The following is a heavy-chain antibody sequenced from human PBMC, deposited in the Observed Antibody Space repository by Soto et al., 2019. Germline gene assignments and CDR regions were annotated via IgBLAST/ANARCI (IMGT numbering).Heavy chain of an antibody. CDR2: IYYSGST. J-gene: IGHJ4*02. CDR3: AVSIAPNPIDD. Sequence: SETLSLTCTVSGGSISSYYWSWIRQPPGKGLEWIGYIYYSGSTNYNPSLKSRVTISVDTSKNQFSLKLSSVTAADTAVDYCAVSIAPNPIDDWGQGTLVTVSS. V-gene: IGHV4-59*01. CDR1: GGSISSYY. D-gene: IGHD6-6*01.